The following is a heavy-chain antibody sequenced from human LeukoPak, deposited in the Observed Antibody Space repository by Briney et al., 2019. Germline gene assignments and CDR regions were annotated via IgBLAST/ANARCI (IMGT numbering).Heavy chain of an antibody. CDR2: IYPGDSDT. CDR1: GYNFVNYW. D-gene: IGHD3-22*01. CDR3: ARRQDSSGYSDAFDI. Sequence: GESLKISCKSSGYNFVNYWIAWVRQMPGKGLEWMGIIYPGDSDTRYSPSFQGQVTISADKSISTAYLQWSSLKASDTAMYYCARRQDSSGYSDAFDIWGQGTMVSVSS. J-gene: IGHJ3*02. V-gene: IGHV5-51*01.